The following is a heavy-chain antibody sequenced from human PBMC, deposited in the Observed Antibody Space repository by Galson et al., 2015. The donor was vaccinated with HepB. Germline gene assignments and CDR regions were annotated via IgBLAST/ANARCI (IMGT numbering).Heavy chain of an antibody. CDR2: ISGYNGNT. CDR1: GYAFTSYY. Sequence: SVKVSCKASGYAFTSYYMHWVRQAPGQGLEWMAWISGYNGNTNYAQKFQGRVTMTTVTSTSTAYMELRSLTSDDTAVYYCATARYSTSPPDNWGQGTLVTVSS. D-gene: IGHD1-26*01. V-gene: IGHV1-18*04. J-gene: IGHJ4*02. CDR3: ATARYSTSPPDN.